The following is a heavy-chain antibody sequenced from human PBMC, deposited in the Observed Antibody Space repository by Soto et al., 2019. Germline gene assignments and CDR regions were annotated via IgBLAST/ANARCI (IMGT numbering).Heavy chain of an antibody. CDR1: GYSFTSYW. D-gene: IGHD1-7*01. V-gene: IGHV5-51*01. Sequence: PGESLKISCKGSGYSFTSYWIGWVRQMPGKGLEWMGIIYPGDSDTRYSPSFQGQVTISADKSISTAYLQWSSLKASDTAMYYCARSRITGTPRRPDAFDSWGQGTMVTVSS. CDR2: IYPGDSDT. CDR3: ARSRITGTPRRPDAFDS. J-gene: IGHJ3*02.